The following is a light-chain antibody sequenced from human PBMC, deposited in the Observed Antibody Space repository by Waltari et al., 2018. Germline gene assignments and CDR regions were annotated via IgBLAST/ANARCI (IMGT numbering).Light chain of an antibody. CDR2: KAS. CDR1: QSISSW. CDR3: QQYNSYSPYT. V-gene: IGKV1-5*03. Sequence: DIQMTQSHSTLSASVGDRVTITCRASQSISSWLAWYQQKPGKDPKLLIYKASSLESGVPSRFSGSGSGTEFTLTISSLQPDDFATYYCQQYNSYSPYTFGQGTKLEIK. J-gene: IGKJ2*01.